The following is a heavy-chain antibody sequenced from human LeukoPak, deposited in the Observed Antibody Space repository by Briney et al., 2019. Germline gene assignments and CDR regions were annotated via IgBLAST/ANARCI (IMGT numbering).Heavy chain of an antibody. CDR2: ISGSGGST. CDR1: GFTFSSHS. D-gene: IGHD2-2*01. CDR3: AKVGTSCYAADY. Sequence: PGGSLRLSCAASGFTFSSHSMNWVRQAPGKGLEWVSAISGSGGSTYYADSVKGRFTISRDNSKNTLYLQMNSLRAEDTAVYYCAKVGTSCYAADYWGQGTLVTVSS. J-gene: IGHJ4*02. V-gene: IGHV3-23*01.